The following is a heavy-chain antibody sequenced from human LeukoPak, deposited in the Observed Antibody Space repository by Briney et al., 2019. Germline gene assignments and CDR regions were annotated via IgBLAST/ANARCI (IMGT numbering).Heavy chain of an antibody. CDR2: INHSGST. V-gene: IGHV4-34*01. CDR1: GGSFSGYY. D-gene: IGHD6-6*01. Sequence: SETLSLTCAVYGGSFSGYYWSWIRQPPGKGLEWIGEINHSGSTNYNPSLKSRVTISVDTSRNQFSLKLNSVTAADTAVYYCARDSSSSFYYYGMDVWGQGTTVTVSS. CDR3: ARDSSSSFYYYGMDV. J-gene: IGHJ6*02.